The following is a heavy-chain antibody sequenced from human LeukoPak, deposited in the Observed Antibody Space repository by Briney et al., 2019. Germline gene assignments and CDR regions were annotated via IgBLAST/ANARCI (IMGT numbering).Heavy chain of an antibody. CDR3: TRLVHSSSWPIPIDY. D-gene: IGHD6-13*01. V-gene: IGHV3-49*04. J-gene: IGHJ4*02. Sequence: GRSLRLSCTASGFTFADYAMSWVRQAPGKGLEWVGFISSRPYGGTTEHAASVKGRFTISRDDSKSIAYLQMNSLKSEDTAVYYCTRLVHSSSWPIPIDYWGQGSLVTVSS. CDR1: GFTFADYA. CDR2: ISSRPYGGTT.